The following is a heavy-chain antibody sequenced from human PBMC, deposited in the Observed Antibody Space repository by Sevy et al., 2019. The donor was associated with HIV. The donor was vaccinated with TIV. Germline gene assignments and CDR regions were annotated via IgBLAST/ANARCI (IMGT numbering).Heavy chain of an antibody. CDR3: ARGNSGSFDY. CDR2: IKQDESEK. Sequence: GGSLRLSCAASGFSFSSYWMHWVRQAPGKGLEWEANIKQDESEKYYAASVKGRFTISRDNAKNSVYLQMNSLRPEDTAISYCARGNSGSFDYWGQGTLVTVSS. CDR1: GFSFSSYW. D-gene: IGHD3-22*01. J-gene: IGHJ4*02. V-gene: IGHV3-7*03.